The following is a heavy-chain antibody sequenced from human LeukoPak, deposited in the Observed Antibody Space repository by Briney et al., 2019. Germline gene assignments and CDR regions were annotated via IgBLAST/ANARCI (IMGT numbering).Heavy chain of an antibody. CDR3: AKDSILDH. CDR2: IAYDGSYE. Sequence: GGSLRLSCATSGFTFSIYGMHWVRQAPGKGLGWLAVIAYDGSYEYYADSVKGRFSISRDDSKKTVYLQMNSLRPEDTALYYCAKDSILDHWGQGTLVTVSS. V-gene: IGHV3-30*18. J-gene: IGHJ4*02. CDR1: GFTFSIYG.